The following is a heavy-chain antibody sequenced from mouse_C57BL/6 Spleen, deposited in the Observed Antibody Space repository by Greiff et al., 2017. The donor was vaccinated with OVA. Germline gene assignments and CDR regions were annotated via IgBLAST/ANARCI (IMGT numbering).Heavy chain of an antibody. J-gene: IGHJ3*01. D-gene: IGHD4-1*01. CDR3: ARYGTGTGFAY. CDR1: GFTFTDYY. CDR2: IRNKANGYTT. Sequence: EVKLMESGGGLVQPGGSLSLSCAASGFTFTDYYMSWVRQPPGKALEWLGFIRNKANGYTTEYSASVKGRFTISRDNSQSVLYLQMNALRAEDRATYYCARYGTGTGFAYWGQGTLVTVSA. V-gene: IGHV7-3*01.